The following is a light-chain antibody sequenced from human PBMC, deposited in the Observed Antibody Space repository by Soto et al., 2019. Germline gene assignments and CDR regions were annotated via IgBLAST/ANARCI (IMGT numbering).Light chain of an antibody. V-gene: IGKV1-5*03. Sequence: DIQMTQSPSTLSASVGDRVTITCRASQSISSWLAWYQQKPGKAPKLLIYKASSLETGVPSRFSGSGSGTEFTLTISSLQPDDFATYYCQHYSGYPWTFCQGTKVEIK. CDR3: QHYSGYPWT. CDR2: KAS. J-gene: IGKJ1*01. CDR1: QSISSW.